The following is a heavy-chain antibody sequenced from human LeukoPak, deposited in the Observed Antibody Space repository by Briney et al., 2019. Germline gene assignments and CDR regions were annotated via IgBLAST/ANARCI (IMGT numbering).Heavy chain of an antibody. V-gene: IGHV3-23*01. CDR1: GLTFSSYA. CDR3: AKGGAYDSSGYYSKHNWFDP. Sequence: GGSLRLSCAASGLTFSSYAMSWVRQAPGKGLEWVSAISGSGGSTYYADSVKGRFTISRDNSKNTLYLQMNSLRAEDTAVYYCAKGGAYDSSGYYSKHNWFDPWGQGTLVTVSS. CDR2: ISGSGGST. D-gene: IGHD3-22*01. J-gene: IGHJ5*02.